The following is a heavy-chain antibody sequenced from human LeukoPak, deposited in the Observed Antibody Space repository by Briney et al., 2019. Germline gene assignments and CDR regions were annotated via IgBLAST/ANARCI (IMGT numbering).Heavy chain of an antibody. J-gene: IGHJ4*02. CDR1: GGSISSYY. CDR2: IYTSGST. Sequence: SETLSLTCTVSGGSISSYYWSWIRQPAGKGLEWIGRIYTSGSTNYNPSLKGRVTMSVDTSKNQFSLKLSSVTAADTAVYYCARGQQLSLALDYFDYWGQGTLVTVSS. V-gene: IGHV4-4*07. D-gene: IGHD6-13*01. CDR3: ARGQQLSLALDYFDY.